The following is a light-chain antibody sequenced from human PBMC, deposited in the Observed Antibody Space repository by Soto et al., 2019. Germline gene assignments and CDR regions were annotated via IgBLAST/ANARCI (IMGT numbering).Light chain of an antibody. CDR1: RSNIGAGYD. J-gene: IGLJ2*01. CDR3: QSYDRSLSVVV. CDR2: GNS. Sequence: QSVLTQPPSVSGAPGQRVTISCTGNRSNIGAGYDVHWYQQLPGTAPKLLIYGNSNRPSGVPDRFSGSKAGTSASLAITGLQAEDEADYYCQSYDRSLSVVVFGGGTKLTVL. V-gene: IGLV1-40*01.